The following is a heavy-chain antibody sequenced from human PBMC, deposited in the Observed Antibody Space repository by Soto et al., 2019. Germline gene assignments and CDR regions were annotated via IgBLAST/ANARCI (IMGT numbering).Heavy chain of an antibody. D-gene: IGHD6-19*01. CDR3: AKAGEAVAASNYYYYCMDV. CDR2: ISGSGGST. V-gene: IGHV3-23*01. Sequence: GGSLRLSCAASGFTFSSYAMSWVRPAPGKGLEWVSAISGSGGSTYYADSVKGRFTISRDNSKNTLYLQMNSLRAEDTAVYYSAKAGEAVAASNYYYYCMDVWGKGTTVTVSS. J-gene: IGHJ6*03. CDR1: GFTFSSYA.